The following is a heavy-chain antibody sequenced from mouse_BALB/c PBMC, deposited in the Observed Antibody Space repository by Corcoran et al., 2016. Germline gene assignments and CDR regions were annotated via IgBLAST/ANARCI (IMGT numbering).Heavy chain of an antibody. V-gene: IGHV9-1*02. CDR1: GYTFTNYG. J-gene: IGHJ1*01. Sequence: QIQLVQSGPELKKPGETVKISCKASGYTFTNYGMNWVKQAPGKGLKWMGWINTYTGEPTYADDFKGRFAFSLETSASTAYLQINNLKNEDMATYFCARFDYARRDFDVWGAGTTVTVSS. CDR3: ARFDYARRDFDV. D-gene: IGHD2-4*01. CDR2: INTYTGEP.